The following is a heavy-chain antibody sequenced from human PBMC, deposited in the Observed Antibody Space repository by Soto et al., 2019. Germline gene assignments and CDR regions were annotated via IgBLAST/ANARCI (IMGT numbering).Heavy chain of an antibody. CDR3: ARGLRYFDWLLEGWFDP. Sequence: ASVKVSGKASGGTFSSYAISWVRQAPGQGLEWMGGIIPIFGTANYAQKFQGRVTITADKSTSTAYMELSSLRSEDTAVYYCARGLRYFDWLLEGWFDPWGQGTLVTVSS. CDR1: GGTFSSYA. CDR2: IIPIFGTA. D-gene: IGHD3-9*01. V-gene: IGHV1-69*06. J-gene: IGHJ5*02.